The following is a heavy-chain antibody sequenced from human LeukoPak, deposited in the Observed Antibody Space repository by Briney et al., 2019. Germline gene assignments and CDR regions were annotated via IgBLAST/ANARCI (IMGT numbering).Heavy chain of an antibody. Sequence: PSETLSLTCTVSGGSISSGGYYWSWIRQHPGKGLEWIGYIYYSGSTYYNPSLKSRVTISVDTSKNQFSLKLSSVTAADTAVYYCARVYGSGSYYPPQNWFDPWGQGTLVTVSS. J-gene: IGHJ5*02. CDR1: GGSISSGGYY. CDR2: IYYSGST. V-gene: IGHV4-31*03. D-gene: IGHD3-10*01. CDR3: ARVYGSGSYYPPQNWFDP.